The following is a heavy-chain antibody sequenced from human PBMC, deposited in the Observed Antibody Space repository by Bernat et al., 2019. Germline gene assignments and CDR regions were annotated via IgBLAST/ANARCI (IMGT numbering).Heavy chain of an antibody. Sequence: EVQLVESGGGLVQPGGSLRLSCAASGFTFSSYEMNWVRQAPGKGQEWVSYISSSGSTISSADSVKCRFTISRDNAKNSLYLQMNSLRAEDTAVYYCARGARDIAAPHHDAFDIWGQGTMVTVSS. CDR3: ARGARDIAAPHHDAFDI. CDR2: ISSSGSTI. J-gene: IGHJ3*02. CDR1: GFTFSSYE. V-gene: IGHV3-48*03. D-gene: IGHD6-6*01.